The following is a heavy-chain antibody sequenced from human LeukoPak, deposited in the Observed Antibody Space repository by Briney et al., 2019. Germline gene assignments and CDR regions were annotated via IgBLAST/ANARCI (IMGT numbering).Heavy chain of an antibody. V-gene: IGHV3-64*01. CDR3: AREISIAAAGCWFDP. J-gene: IGHJ5*02. D-gene: IGHD6-13*01. Sequence: PGGSLRLSCAASGFTFSSYAMHWVRQAPGKGLEYVSAISSKGGSTYYANSVKGRFTISRDNSKNTLYLQMGSLRAEDMAVYYCAREISIAAAGCWFDPWGQGTLVTVSS. CDR2: ISSKGGST. CDR1: GFTFSSYA.